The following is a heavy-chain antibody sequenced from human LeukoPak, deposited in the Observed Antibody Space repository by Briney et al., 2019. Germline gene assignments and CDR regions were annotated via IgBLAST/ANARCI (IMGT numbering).Heavy chain of an antibody. V-gene: IGHV3-74*01. CDR2: INGVGSST. CDR1: GFTFNSYW. D-gene: IGHD6-19*01. CDR3: ARDVGIAVPGLLH. J-gene: IGHJ4*02. Sequence: PGGSLRLSCAASGFTFNSYWMHWVRQAPGKGLVWVSRINGVGSSTGYADSVKGRFTISRDNAENTLYLQFNSLRAEDTAVYYCARDVGIAVPGLLHWGQGTLVTVSS.